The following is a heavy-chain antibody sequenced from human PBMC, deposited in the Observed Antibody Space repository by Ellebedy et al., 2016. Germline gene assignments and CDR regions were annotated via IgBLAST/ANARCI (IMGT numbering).Heavy chain of an antibody. D-gene: IGHD1-26*01. CDR2: TSAFGDRT. Sequence: GGSLRLSCEASGFTFSTYPMSWVRQAPGKGLEWVSTTSAFGDRTHYADSVKGRFAMSRDNSKNTLYLQMNSLRDEDTAVYYCAKVGSCPACWFDPWGQGTLVTVSS. CDR1: GFTFSTYP. V-gene: IGHV3-23*01. J-gene: IGHJ5*02. CDR3: AKVGSCPACWFDP.